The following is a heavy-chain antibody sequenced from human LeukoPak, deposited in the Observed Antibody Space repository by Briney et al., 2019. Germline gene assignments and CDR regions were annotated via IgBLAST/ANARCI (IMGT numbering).Heavy chain of an antibody. CDR2: INHSGGT. D-gene: IGHD3-22*01. Sequence: PSETLSLTCAVYGGSFSGYSWSWIRQPPGRGLEWIGDINHSGGTNYNPSLKSRGTISVDTSKNQFSLNLTSVTAADTAVYYCARMAVYYYDSSGSFDDWGQGTLVTVSS. CDR3: ARMAVYYYDSSGSFDD. J-gene: IGHJ4*02. V-gene: IGHV4-34*01. CDR1: GGSFSGYS.